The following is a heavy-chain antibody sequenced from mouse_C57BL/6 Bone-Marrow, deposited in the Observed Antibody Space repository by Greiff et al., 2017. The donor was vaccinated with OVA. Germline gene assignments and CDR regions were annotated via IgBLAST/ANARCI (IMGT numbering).Heavy chain of an antibody. J-gene: IGHJ1*03. D-gene: IGHD1-2*01. V-gene: IGHV5-9-1*02. CDR3: TREGGLLRRYFDV. Sequence: EVKLVESGEGLVKPGGSLKLSCAASGFTFSSYAMSWVRQTPEKRLEWVAYISSGGDYIYYADTVKGRFTISRDNARNTLYLQMSSLKSEDTAMYYGTREGGLLRRYFDVWGTGGTVTVSS. CDR1: GFTFSSYA. CDR2: ISSGGDYI.